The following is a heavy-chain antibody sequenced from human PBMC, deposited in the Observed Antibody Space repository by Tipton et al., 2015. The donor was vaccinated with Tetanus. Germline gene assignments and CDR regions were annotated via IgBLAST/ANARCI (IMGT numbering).Heavy chain of an antibody. CDR2: SYAGGNYA. V-gene: IGHV3-23*03. Sequence: WIRQPPGKGLEWVSVSYAGGNYACYADSVKGRFTTSRDDSKSTLFLHMTSLRVEDTAVYYCAKVRGTLRYSFDSWGQGTLVTVSS. CDR3: AKVRGTLRYSFDS. J-gene: IGHJ5*01. D-gene: IGHD1-26*01.